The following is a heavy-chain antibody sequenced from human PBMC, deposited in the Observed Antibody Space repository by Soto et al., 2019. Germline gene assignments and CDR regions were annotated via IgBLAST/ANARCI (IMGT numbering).Heavy chain of an antibody. D-gene: IGHD2-8*02. J-gene: IGHJ3*02. CDR2: INHSGST. CDR1: GGSFSGYY. Sequence: PSETLSLTCAVYGGSFSGYYWSWIRQPPGKGLEWIGEINHSGSTNYNPSLKSRVTISVDTSKNQFSLKLSSVTAADTAVYYCATPYWLDAFYIWGQGTMVTVSS. CDR3: ATPYWLDAFYI. V-gene: IGHV4-34*01.